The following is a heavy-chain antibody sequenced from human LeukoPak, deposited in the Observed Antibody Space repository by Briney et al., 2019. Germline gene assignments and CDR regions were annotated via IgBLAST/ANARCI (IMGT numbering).Heavy chain of an antibody. CDR3: AREGSGSYYSSFFDY. CDR1: GGTFSSYA. Sequence: SVKVSCKASGGTFSSYAISWVRQAPGQGLEWMGGIIPIFGTANYAQKFQGRATITADASTSTAYMELSSLRSEDTAVYYCAREGSGSYYSSFFDYWGQGTLVTVSS. CDR2: IIPIFGTA. V-gene: IGHV1-69*13. J-gene: IGHJ4*02. D-gene: IGHD3-10*01.